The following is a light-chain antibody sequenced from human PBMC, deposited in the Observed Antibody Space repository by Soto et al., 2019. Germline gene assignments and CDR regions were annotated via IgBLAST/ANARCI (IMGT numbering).Light chain of an antibody. V-gene: IGKV1-39*01. CDR2: AAS. Sequence: DIQMTQSPSSLSASVGDRVTIICRASQSISSYLTWYQHKPGKAPKLLIYAASSLQSGVPSRFSGSGSGTDFSLTISSLQPEDFATYYCQQSYSAPYTFGQGTKLEIK. J-gene: IGKJ2*01. CDR3: QQSYSAPYT. CDR1: QSISSY.